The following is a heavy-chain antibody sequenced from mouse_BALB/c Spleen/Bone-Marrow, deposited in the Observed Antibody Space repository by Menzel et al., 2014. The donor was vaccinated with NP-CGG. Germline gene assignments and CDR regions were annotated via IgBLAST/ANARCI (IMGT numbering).Heavy chain of an antibody. CDR2: ISYSGST. CDR3: ARFGYDYALDY. J-gene: IGHJ4*01. CDR1: GDSITSGY. Sequence: EVKLMESGPSLVKPSQTLSLPCSVTGDSITSGYWNWIRKFPGNKLEYMGYISYSGSTYYNPSLKSRTSITRDTSKNQYYLQLKSVTTEDTATYYCARFGYDYALDYWGQGTSVTVSS. D-gene: IGHD2-2*01. V-gene: IGHV3-8*02.